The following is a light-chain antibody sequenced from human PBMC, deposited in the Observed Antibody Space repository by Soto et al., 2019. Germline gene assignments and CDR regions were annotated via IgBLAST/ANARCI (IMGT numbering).Light chain of an antibody. CDR1: QSVSGD. CDR3: QQYNYWSIT. CDR2: DAS. V-gene: IGKV3-15*01. Sequence: ERVLTQSPATLSVSPGERATLSCRASQSVSGDLAWYHHKPGQAPRLLIYDASTRALDTPARFAGSGAGTEFTLTISSLQSEDFAVYFCQQYNYWSITCGQ. J-gene: IGKJ5*01.